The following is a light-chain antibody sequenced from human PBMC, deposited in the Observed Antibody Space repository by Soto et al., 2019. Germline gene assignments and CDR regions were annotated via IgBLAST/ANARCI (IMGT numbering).Light chain of an antibody. CDR1: QSISSW. Sequence: DIQMTQSPSTLSASVVDRVTITCLASQSISSWLAWYQQKPGKAPKLLIYDASSLESGVPSRFSGSGSGTEFTLTISSLQPDDFATYYCQQYNSYPWTFGQGTKVDIK. CDR3: QQYNSYPWT. V-gene: IGKV1-5*01. CDR2: DAS. J-gene: IGKJ1*01.